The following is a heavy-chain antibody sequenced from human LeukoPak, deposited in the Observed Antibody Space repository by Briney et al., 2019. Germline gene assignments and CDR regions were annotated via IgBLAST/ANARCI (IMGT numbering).Heavy chain of an antibody. V-gene: IGHV4-30-2*01. CDR3: ARNSLSAYYIGQLEL. D-gene: IGHD3-3*01. J-gene: IGHJ4*02. Sequence: PSETLSLTCTVSGGSISSGGYYWSWIRQPPGKALEWIGYLYYSGDTYYSPSLKSRVAISVDRSKNQFSLELTSVTAADTAVYYCARNSLSAYYIGQLELWGQGSLVTVSS. CDR2: LYYSGDT. CDR1: GGSISSGGYY.